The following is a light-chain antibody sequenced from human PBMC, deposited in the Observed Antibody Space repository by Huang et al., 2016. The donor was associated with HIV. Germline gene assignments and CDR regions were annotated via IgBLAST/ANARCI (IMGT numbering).Light chain of an antibody. CDR1: QSVSSN. V-gene: IGKV3-15*01. CDR3: QQYNNWPPEET. Sequence: EIVMTQSPATLSVSPGERATLSCRASQSVSSNLAWYQQKPGQAPRLLIYVASTRATGLPARFSGSGSGTDFTLTITSLQSEDFAVYYCQQYNNWPPEETFGPGTKVDFK. CDR2: VAS. J-gene: IGKJ3*01.